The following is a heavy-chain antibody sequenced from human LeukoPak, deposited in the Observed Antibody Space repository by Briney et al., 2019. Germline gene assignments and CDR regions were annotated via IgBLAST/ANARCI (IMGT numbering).Heavy chain of an antibody. CDR2: ISDSGSNT. D-gene: IGHD2-21*01. V-gene: IGHV3-23*01. CDR3: AKKIGFDF. J-gene: IGHJ4*02. Sequence: GVSLTLSCAPSGFTFSSYTMSWVRQAPGKGLEWVSSISDSGSNTYYGHSVRGRFTISRDNSKNTLYLQMNSLRAEDTALYYCAKKIGFDFWGEGTLVTVSS. CDR1: GFTFSSYT.